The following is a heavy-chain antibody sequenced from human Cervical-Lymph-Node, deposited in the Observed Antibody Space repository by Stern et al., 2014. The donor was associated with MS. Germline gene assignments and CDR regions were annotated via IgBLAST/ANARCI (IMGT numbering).Heavy chain of an antibody. D-gene: IGHD5-12*01. CDR3: TRLSYSGYDPDDY. CDR2: IRSKAKSYAT. V-gene: IGHV3-73*01. Sequence: EVQLVESGGGLVQPGGSLKLSCAASGFTFSGSTIHWVRQASGKGLEWVGRIRSKAKSYATAYSASVEGRLTISRDDSKNTAYLQLNSLKTEDTAMYYCTRLSYSGYDPDDYWGQGTLVTVSS. CDR1: GFTFSGST. J-gene: IGHJ4*02.